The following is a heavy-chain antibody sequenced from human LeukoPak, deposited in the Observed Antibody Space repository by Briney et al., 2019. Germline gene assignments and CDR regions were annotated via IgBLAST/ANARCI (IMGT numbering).Heavy chain of an antibody. V-gene: IGHV1-24*01. Sequence: ASVKVSCKVSGYTLTELSMHWVRQAPGKGLEWMGGFDPEDGETIYAQKFQGRVTMTEDTSIDTAYMELSSLRSEDTAVYYCATVVGRVGATNWHAFDYWGQGTLVTVSS. CDR1: GYTLTELS. CDR2: FDPEDGET. D-gene: IGHD1-26*01. J-gene: IGHJ4*02. CDR3: ATVVGRVGATNWHAFDY.